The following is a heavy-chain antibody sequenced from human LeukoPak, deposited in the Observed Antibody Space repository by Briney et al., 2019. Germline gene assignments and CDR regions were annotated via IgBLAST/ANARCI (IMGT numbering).Heavy chain of an antibody. CDR3: ARDPFGYCSSTSCYASDY. CDR2: INPNSGGT. V-gene: IGHV1-2*02. Sequence: ASVKVSCKASGYTFTVYYMHWVRQAPGQGLDWMGLINPNSGGTNYAQKFQGRVTMTRDTSISTAYMELSRLRSDDTAVYYCARDPFGYCSSTSCYASDYWGQGTLVTVSS. D-gene: IGHD2-2*01. J-gene: IGHJ4*02. CDR1: GYTFTVYY.